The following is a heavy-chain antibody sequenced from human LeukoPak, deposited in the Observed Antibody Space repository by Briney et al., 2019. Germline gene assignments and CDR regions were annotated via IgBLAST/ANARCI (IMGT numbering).Heavy chain of an antibody. CDR1: GYTFTSYG. Sequence: ASVKVSCKASGYTFTSYGISWVRQAPGQGLEWMGWISAYNGNTNYAQKLQGRVNMTTDTSTSTAYMELRSLRSDDTAVYYCARELRYCSGGSCPGSWFDPWGQGTLVTVSS. V-gene: IGHV1-18*01. CDR3: ARELRYCSGGSCPGSWFDP. D-gene: IGHD2-15*01. J-gene: IGHJ5*02. CDR2: ISAYNGNT.